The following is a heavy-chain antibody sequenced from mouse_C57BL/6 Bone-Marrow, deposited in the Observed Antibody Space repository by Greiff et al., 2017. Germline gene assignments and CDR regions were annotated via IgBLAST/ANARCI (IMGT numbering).Heavy chain of an antibody. J-gene: IGHJ4*01. CDR2: IHPNSGST. CDR3: ARGIYYYGSIYYYAMDY. Sequence: VQLQQSGAELVKPGASVKLSCKASGYTFTSYWMHWVKQRPGQGLEWIGMIHPNSGSTNYNEKFKSKATLTVDKSSSTAYMQLSSLTSEYSAVYYCARGIYYYGSIYYYAMDYWGQGTSVTVSS. D-gene: IGHD1-1*01. V-gene: IGHV1-64*01. CDR1: GYTFTSYW.